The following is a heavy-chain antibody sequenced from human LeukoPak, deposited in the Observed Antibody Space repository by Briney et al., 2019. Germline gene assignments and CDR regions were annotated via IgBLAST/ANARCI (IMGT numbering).Heavy chain of an antibody. CDR2: IYPGDSDT. CDR3: ARPDHNCDADRCYSDDAFDI. CDR1: GYSFTNYW. Sequence: PGESLKISCKGSGYSFTNYWIGWVRQMPGKGLEWMGIIYPGDSDTTYSPSFQGQVTISADKSISTAYLQWSSLKASDTAMYYCARPDHNCDADRCYSDDAFDIWGQGTMVTVSS. D-gene: IGHD2-15*01. V-gene: IGHV5-51*01. J-gene: IGHJ3*02.